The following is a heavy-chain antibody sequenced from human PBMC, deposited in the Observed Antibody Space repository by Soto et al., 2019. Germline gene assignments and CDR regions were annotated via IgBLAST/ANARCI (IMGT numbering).Heavy chain of an antibody. D-gene: IGHD1-1*01. CDR3: ARAGGNWNDGGGFDY. Sequence: EVQLVETGGGLIQPGGSLRLSCAASGFTVSSNHMSWVRQAPGKGLEWVSVLYTGGTAYHADSVKGRFTISRDNSQHTLYLQTDSLTAEDTAVYYCARAGGNWNDGGGFDYWGQGTLVTVSS. CDR1: GFTVSSNH. CDR2: LYTGGTA. V-gene: IGHV3-53*02. J-gene: IGHJ4*02.